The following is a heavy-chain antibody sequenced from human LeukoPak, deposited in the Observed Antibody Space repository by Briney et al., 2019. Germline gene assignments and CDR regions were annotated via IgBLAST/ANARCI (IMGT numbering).Heavy chain of an antibody. J-gene: IGHJ4*02. CDR2: IYYSGTT. Sequence: SETLSLTCTVSGGSIGTYSWNWIRQPPGKGLEWIGYIYYSGTTNYNPSLKSRVTISVDTSKNQFSLKLSSVTAADTAVYYCARGVYIAAAQYAYWGQGTLVTVSS. D-gene: IGHD6-13*01. CDR1: GGSIGTYS. CDR3: ARGVYIAAAQYAY. V-gene: IGHV4-59*01.